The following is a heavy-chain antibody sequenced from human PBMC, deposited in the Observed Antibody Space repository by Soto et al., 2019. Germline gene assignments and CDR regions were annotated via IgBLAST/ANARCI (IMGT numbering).Heavy chain of an antibody. CDR3: AKDRRRAYSGSYYFDY. CDR2: ISGSGGST. D-gene: IGHD1-26*01. CDR1: GFTFSSYA. J-gene: IGHJ4*02. V-gene: IGHV3-23*01. Sequence: GGSLRLSCAASGFTFSSYAMSWVRQAPGKGLEWVSAISGSGGSTYYADSVKGRFTISRDNSKNTLYLQMNSLRAEDTAVYYCAKDRRRAYSGSYYFDYWGQGTLVTVSS.